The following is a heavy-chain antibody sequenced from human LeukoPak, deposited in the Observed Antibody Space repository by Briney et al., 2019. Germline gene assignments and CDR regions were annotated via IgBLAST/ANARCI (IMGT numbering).Heavy chain of an antibody. CDR2: IYYSGST. D-gene: IGHD6-13*01. J-gene: IGHJ5*02. V-gene: IGHV4-31*03. CDR1: GGSISSGCYY. CDR3: ARVYSTTSPFDP. Sequence: SETLSLTCTVSGGSISSGCYYWSWIRQHPGKGLEWIGYIYYSGSTYYNPSIKTRVTISVDTSKNQFSLKVSSVTAADTAVYYCARVYSTTSPFDPWGQGTLVTVSS.